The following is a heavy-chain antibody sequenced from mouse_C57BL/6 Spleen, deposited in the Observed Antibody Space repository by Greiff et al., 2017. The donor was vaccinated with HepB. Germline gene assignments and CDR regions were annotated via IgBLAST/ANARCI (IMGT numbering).Heavy chain of an antibody. Sequence: VKLQESGPGLVAPSQSLSIPCTVYGYSLTRYGVHWVRQPPGKGLEWLGLIWAGGSTNYNSALMSRLSISKDNSKSQVFLKMNSLQTDDTAMYYCARLEDIWGQGTTLTVSS. V-gene: IGHV2-9*02. CDR3: ARLEDI. D-gene: IGHD1-3*01. CDR2: IWAGGST. CDR1: GYSLTRYG. J-gene: IGHJ2*01.